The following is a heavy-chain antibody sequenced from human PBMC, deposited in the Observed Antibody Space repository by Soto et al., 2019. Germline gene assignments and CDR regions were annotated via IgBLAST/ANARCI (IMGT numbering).Heavy chain of an antibody. D-gene: IGHD3-9*01. Sequence: GESLKVSCKGSGYSFTKYWIGWVRQMPGKGLEGMGIIYPGDSDTRYSPSFQGQVTISADKSISTAYLQWSSLKASDTAMYYCAREGYDILTGYYKTYYYYGMDVWGQGTTVTVSS. CDR2: IYPGDSDT. J-gene: IGHJ6*02. CDR1: GYSFTKYW. CDR3: AREGYDILTGYYKTYYYYGMDV. V-gene: IGHV5-51*01.